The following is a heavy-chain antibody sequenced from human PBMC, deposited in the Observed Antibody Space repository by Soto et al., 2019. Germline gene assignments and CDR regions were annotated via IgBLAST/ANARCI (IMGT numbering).Heavy chain of an antibody. CDR3: ARILYDSRGYYYFDY. D-gene: IGHD3-22*01. CDR1: GGSISSSSYY. CDR2: VYYSGST. J-gene: IGHJ4*02. V-gene: IGHV4-39*01. Sequence: SETLSLTCTVSGGSISSSSYYWGWIRQPPGKRLEWIGSVYYSGSTYDNPSLKSRITLSVDRSKSQFSLKLTSVTAADTAVYYCARILYDSRGYYYFDYWGQGTLVTVSS.